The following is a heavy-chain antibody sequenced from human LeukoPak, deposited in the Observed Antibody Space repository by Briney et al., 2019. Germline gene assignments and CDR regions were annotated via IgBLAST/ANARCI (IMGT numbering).Heavy chain of an antibody. J-gene: IGHJ6*02. Sequence: AGSLRLSCAASGFTFSNYAMSWVRQAPGQGLEWVSTLSNTCTDTYYADSVKGRFTISRDNYENTLFLQTNYLRAEDTAIYYCAKVPYSDYGSGRPPFMDLWGQGTTVAVSS. CDR2: LSNTCTDT. D-gene: IGHD3-10*01. CDR1: GFTFSNYA. V-gene: IGHV3-23*01. CDR3: AKVPYSDYGSGRPPFMDL.